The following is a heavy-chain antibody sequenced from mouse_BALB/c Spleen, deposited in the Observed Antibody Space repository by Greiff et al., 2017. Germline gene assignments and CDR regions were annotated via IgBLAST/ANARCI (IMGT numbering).Heavy chain of an antibody. CDR3: ARRDYCGSSY. Sequence: DVKVVESGGGLVKPGGSLKLSCAASGFAFSSYDMSWVRQTPEKRLEWVAYISSGGGSTYYPDTVKGRFTISRDNAKNTLYLQMSSLKSEDTAMYYCARRDYCGSSYWGQGTTLTVSS. CDR2: ISSGGGST. D-gene: IGHD1-1*01. V-gene: IGHV5-12-1*01. J-gene: IGHJ2*01. CDR1: GFAFSSYD.